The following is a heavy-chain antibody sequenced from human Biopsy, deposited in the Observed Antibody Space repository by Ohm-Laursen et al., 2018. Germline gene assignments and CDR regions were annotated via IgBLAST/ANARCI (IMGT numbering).Heavy chain of an antibody. Sequence: SLRLSCAASGFTSSSYGMHWVRQAPRKGLEWVAAIWYDGSNKNYADSVKGRFTISRDNSKNTLYLQMNSLRGEDTAAYYCAKCMTGGSNYYFHHCGQGTLVTVSS. CDR1: GFTSSSYG. CDR3: AKCMTGGSNYYFHH. J-gene: IGHJ4*02. D-gene: IGHD2-8*01. CDR2: IWYDGSNK. V-gene: IGHV3-33*06.